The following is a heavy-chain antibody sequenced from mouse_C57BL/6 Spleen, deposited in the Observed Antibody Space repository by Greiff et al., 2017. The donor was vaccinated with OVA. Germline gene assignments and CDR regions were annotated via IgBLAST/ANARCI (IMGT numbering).Heavy chain of an antibody. V-gene: IGHV5-4*03. D-gene: IGHD2-10*02. Sequence: EVNVVESGGGLVKPGGSLKLSCAASGFTFSSYAMSWVRQTPEKRLEWVATISDGGSYTYYPDNVKGRFTISRDNAKNNLYLQMSHLKSEDTAMYYCARVEWSYYFDYWGQGTTLTVSS. J-gene: IGHJ2*01. CDR1: GFTFSSYA. CDR3: ARVEWSYYFDY. CDR2: ISDGGSYT.